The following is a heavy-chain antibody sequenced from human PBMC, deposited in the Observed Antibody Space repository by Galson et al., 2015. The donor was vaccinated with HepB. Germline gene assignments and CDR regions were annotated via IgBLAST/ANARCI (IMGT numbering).Heavy chain of an antibody. CDR3: ARLGTELYHYYGMDV. D-gene: IGHD1-26*01. Sequence: QSGAEVTRPGESLKISCQASGYSFPNYWIGWVRQTPGYGLECMGIIYPGDPEISSNPSFQGQVTMSVDTSISTAYLQWGSLKATDSAMYYCARLGTELYHYYGMDVWGQGTTVTVSS. CDR1: GYSFPNYW. J-gene: IGHJ6*02. V-gene: IGHV5-51*01. CDR2: IYPGDPEI.